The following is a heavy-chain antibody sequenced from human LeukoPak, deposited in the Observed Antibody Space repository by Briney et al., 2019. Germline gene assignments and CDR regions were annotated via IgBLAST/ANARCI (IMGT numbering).Heavy chain of an antibody. CDR3: ALGVGATTYYYYGMDV. D-gene: IGHD1-26*01. Sequence: GGSLRLSCAASGFTVSSNYMSWVRQAPGEGLEWVSVIYSGGSTYYADSVKGRFTISRDNSKNTLYLQMNSLRAEDTAVYYCALGVGATTYYYYGMDVWGQGTTVTVSS. J-gene: IGHJ6*02. CDR1: GFTVSSNY. CDR2: IYSGGST. V-gene: IGHV3-66*01.